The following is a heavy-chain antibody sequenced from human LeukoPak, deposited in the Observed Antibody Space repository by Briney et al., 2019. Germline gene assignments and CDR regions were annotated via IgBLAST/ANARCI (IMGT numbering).Heavy chain of an antibody. CDR2: ISWNSVTI. V-gene: IGHV3-9*01. CDR3: TKVRGYSYGPFDY. CDR1: GFTFDDFA. D-gene: IGHD5-18*01. J-gene: IGHJ4*02. Sequence: GRSLRLSCAASGFTFDDFAIHWVRQAPGKGLEWVSGISWNSVTIGYADYVKGRFTISRDNAKNSLYLQMNSLRPEDTALYFCTKVRGYSYGPFDYWGQGTLVTVSS.